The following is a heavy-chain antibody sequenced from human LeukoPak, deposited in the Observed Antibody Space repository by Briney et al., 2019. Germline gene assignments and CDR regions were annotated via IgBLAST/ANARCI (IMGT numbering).Heavy chain of an antibody. J-gene: IGHJ5*02. Sequence: GGSLRLSCAASGVTFSSYGMHWVRQPPGKGLEWVVFIRYDGSNKYYAYSVKGRFTIYRDNSKNTLYLQMNSLRAEDTAVYYCARGDGGYVPRFDPWGQGTLVTVSS. V-gene: IGHV3-30*02. CDR1: GVTFSSYG. CDR3: ARGDGGYVPRFDP. CDR2: IRYDGSNK. D-gene: IGHD5-12*01.